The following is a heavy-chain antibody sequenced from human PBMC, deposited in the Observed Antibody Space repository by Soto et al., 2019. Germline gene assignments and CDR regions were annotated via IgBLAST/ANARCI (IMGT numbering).Heavy chain of an antibody. V-gene: IGHV3-23*01. Sequence: GGFLRLSCAASGFTLSSYAMSWVRQAPGKGLEWVSAISGSGGSTYYADSVKGRFTISRDNSKNTLYLQMNSLRAEDTAVYYCAKLLEVLRYFDWSSWGQGTLVTVSS. CDR3: AKLLEVLRYFDWSS. CDR2: ISGSGGST. CDR1: GFTLSSYA. D-gene: IGHD3-9*01. J-gene: IGHJ4*02.